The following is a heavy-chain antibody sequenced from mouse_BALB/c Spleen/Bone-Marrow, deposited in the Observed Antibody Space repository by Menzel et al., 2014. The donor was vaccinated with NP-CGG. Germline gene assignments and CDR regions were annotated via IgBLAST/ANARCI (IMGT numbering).Heavy chain of an antibody. V-gene: IGHV5-9-1*01. D-gene: IGHD2-1*01. Sequence: EVMLVESGGGLVKPGGSLKLSCAASGFTFSTYAMSWVRQTPEKRLEWVATISRGGSYIYYPDSVKGRSTISRDNAKNTLYLQMSSLGSEDTAIYYCARRYGNYGNFDVWGAGTTVTVSS. J-gene: IGHJ1*01. CDR1: GFTFSTYA. CDR3: ARRYGNYGNFDV. CDR2: ISRGGSYI.